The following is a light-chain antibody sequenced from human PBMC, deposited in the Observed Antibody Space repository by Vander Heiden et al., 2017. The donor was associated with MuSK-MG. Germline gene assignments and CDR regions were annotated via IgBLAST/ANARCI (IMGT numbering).Light chain of an antibody. CDR1: NIGSKS. CDR2: DDS. CDR3: QVWDSSSDHFEV. J-gene: IGLJ2*01. Sequence: SYVLTQPPSVSVAPGQTARITCGGNNIGSKSVHWYQQKPGQAPVLVVYDDSVRPSGSPERFSGSNSGNTATLTISRVEAGDEADYYCQVWDSSSDHFEVFGGGTKLTVL. V-gene: IGLV3-21*02.